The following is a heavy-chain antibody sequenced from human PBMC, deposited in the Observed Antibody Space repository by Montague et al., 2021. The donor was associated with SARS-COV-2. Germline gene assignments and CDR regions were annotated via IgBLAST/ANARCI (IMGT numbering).Heavy chain of an antibody. Sequence: SETLSLTCTVSGGSISTTSYYWGWIRQPPGKGLEWIASIFYSGTTYYNPSLRSRVTISVQTSKNQFSLTVASVTAADTAIYYCASDFENSYAMDVWGQGTTVIVSS. CDR1: GGSISTTSYY. D-gene: IGHD3-9*01. V-gene: IGHV4-39*07. CDR2: IFYSGTT. CDR3: ASDFENSYAMDV. J-gene: IGHJ6*02.